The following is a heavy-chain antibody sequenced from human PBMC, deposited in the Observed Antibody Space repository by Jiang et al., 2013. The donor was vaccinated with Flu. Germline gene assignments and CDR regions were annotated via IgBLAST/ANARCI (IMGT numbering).Heavy chain of an antibody. CDR2: INXNTGNP. CDR3: ARDKTYSRARLRFLEWSY. J-gene: IGHJ4*02. D-gene: IGHD3-3*01. V-gene: IGHV7-4-1*02. Sequence: NWVRQAPGQGLEWMGWINXNTGNPTYAQGFTGRFVFSLDTSVSTAYLQISSLKAEDTAVYYCARDKTYSRARLRFLEWSYWGQGTLVTVSS.